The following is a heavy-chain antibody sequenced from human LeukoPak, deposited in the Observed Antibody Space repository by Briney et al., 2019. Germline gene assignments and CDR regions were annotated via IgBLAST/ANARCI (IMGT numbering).Heavy chain of an antibody. CDR1: GITLSNAW. Sequence: KSGGSLRLSCTASGITLSNAWMNWVRQAPGKGLEWVGRIRSKIDGGTIDYATPVKGRFTISRDDSKNTLHLQMNSLKIEDTAVYYCTTDVFEVAGSRYWGQGTLVTVSS. CDR3: TTDVFEVAGSRY. J-gene: IGHJ4*02. CDR2: IRSKIDGGTI. V-gene: IGHV3-15*01. D-gene: IGHD6-19*01.